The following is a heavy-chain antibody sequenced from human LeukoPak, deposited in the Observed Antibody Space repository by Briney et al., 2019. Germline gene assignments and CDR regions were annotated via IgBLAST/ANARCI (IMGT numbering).Heavy chain of an antibody. CDR2: IRDSGGSA. D-gene: IGHD1-26*01. CDR3: VKDTVKGSYSVFDY. V-gene: IGHV3-23*01. CDR1: GFTFSTYA. J-gene: IGHJ4*02. Sequence: GSLRLSCAASGFTFSTYAMSWVRQAPGKGLEWVSAIRDSGGSAYYADSVKGRFTISRDNSKNTLYLQMNSLRAEDTAVYYCVKDTVKGSYSVFDYWGQGTLVTVSS.